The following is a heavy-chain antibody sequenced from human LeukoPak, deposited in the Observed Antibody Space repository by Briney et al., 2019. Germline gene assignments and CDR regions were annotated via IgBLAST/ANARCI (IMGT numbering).Heavy chain of an antibody. CDR2: ISVSSSTI. CDR1: GFTFSSYS. Sequence: GGSLRLSCAASGFTFSSYSMNWVREAPGTGLEGVSYISVSSSTIYYADSVKGRFTISRDNAKNSLYLQMNSLRAEDTAVYYCAKSGPPAYYYDSSGYPPGAFDIWGQGTMVTVSS. CDR3: AKSGPPAYYYDSSGYPPGAFDI. J-gene: IGHJ3*02. D-gene: IGHD3-22*01. V-gene: IGHV3-48*01.